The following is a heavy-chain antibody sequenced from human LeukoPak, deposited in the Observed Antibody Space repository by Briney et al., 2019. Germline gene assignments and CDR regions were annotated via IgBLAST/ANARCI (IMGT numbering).Heavy chain of an antibody. CDR3: ARDRRQPRAFDI. J-gene: IGHJ3*02. Sequence: GGSLRLSCAASGFTFSDYYMSWIRQAPGKGLEWVSYISSSGSTIYYADSVKGRFTIPRDNAKNSLYLQMNSLRAEDTAVYYCARDRRQPRAFDIWGQGTMVTVSS. V-gene: IGHV3-11*04. CDR2: ISSSGSTI. D-gene: IGHD6-13*01. CDR1: GFTFSDYY.